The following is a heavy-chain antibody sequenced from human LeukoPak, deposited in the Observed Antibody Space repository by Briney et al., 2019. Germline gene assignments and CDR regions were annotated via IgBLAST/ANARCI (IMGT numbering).Heavy chain of an antibody. V-gene: IGHV4-59*11. CDR2: IYYSGST. CDR3: ARCYSSSWYFPPNAFDI. D-gene: IGHD6-13*01. CDR1: GGSISSHY. J-gene: IGHJ3*02. Sequence: SETLSLTCTVSGGSISSHYWSWIRQPPGKTLEWIGYIYYSGSTNYNPSLKSRVTISVDTSKNQFSLKLSSVTAADTAVYYCARCYSSSWYFPPNAFDIWGQGTMVTVSS.